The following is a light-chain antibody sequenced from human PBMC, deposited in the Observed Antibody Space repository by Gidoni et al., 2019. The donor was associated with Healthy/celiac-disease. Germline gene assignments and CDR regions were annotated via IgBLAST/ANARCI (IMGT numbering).Light chain of an antibody. CDR3: QQSYSTPRT. J-gene: IGKJ4*01. Sequence: DIQMTQSPSSLSASVGDRVTITCRASQSISSYLNWYQQKPGKAPKLLFYDASSLQSGVPSRFSGSGSGTDFTLTISSLQPEDFATYYCQQSYSTPRTFXGXTKVEIK. CDR1: QSISSY. V-gene: IGKV1-39*01. CDR2: DAS.